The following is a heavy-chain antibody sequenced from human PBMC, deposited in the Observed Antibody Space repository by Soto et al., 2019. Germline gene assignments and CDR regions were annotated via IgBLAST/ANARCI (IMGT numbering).Heavy chain of an antibody. Sequence: DVQLLESGGGLVQPEGSLRLSCAASGFTFSSYAMGWVRQGPGKGLEWVAVVSIGGSTHYADSVRGRFTISRDNSKNTLSLQMNSLTAEDTAVYFCANRRGAGGHFDYWGQGALVIVSS. D-gene: IGHD2-15*01. V-gene: IGHV3-23*01. J-gene: IGHJ4*02. CDR3: ANRRGAGGHFDY. CDR2: VSIGGST. CDR1: GFTFSSYA.